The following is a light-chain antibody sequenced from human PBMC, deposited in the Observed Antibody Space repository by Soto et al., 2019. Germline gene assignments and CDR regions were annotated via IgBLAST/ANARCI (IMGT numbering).Light chain of an antibody. Sequence: DIQMTQSPSSLSASVGDRVTITCRASQSIRTYLNWYQQKPGKAPKVLIYAASSLQSGVPLRFSGSGSATDFTLTISSLQPEDFATYYCQQSYNTPRTFGQGTKVEIK. CDR3: QQSYNTPRT. V-gene: IGKV1-39*01. J-gene: IGKJ1*01. CDR2: AAS. CDR1: QSIRTY.